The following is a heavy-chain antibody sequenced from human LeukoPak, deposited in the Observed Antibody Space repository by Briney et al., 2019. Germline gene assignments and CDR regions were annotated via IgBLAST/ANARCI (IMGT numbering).Heavy chain of an antibody. CDR2: ISVSGGIT. CDR3: ASSGSYRFDY. V-gene: IGHV3-23*01. CDR1: GFTFNNYA. D-gene: IGHD1-26*01. Sequence: GGSLRLSCAASGFTFNNYAMSWVRQAPGKGLEWVSGISVSGGITYYADSVKGRFTISRDNAKNSLYLQMNSLRDEDTAVYYCASSGSYRFDYWGQGTLVTVSS. J-gene: IGHJ4*02.